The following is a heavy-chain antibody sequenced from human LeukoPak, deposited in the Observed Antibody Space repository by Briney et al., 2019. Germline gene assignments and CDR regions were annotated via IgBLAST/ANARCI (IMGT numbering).Heavy chain of an antibody. D-gene: IGHD6-13*01. CDR2: INWNGGST. J-gene: IGHJ4*02. Sequence: GGSLRLSCAASGFTFSSYSMNWVRQAPGKGLEWVSGINWNGGSTGYADSVKGRFTISRDNAKNSLYLQMSSLRAEDTAVYYCARDTSSSWYNYFDYWGQGTLVTVSS. V-gene: IGHV3-20*04. CDR3: ARDTSSSWYNYFDY. CDR1: GFTFSSYS.